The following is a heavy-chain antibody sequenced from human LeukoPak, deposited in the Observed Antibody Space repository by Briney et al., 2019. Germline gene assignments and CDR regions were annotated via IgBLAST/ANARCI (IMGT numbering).Heavy chain of an antibody. CDR2: INHSGST. CDR1: GGSFSGYY. J-gene: IGHJ6*02. CDR3: ARDKMWSSGPGVYYYYGMDV. D-gene: IGHD6-19*01. V-gene: IGHV4-34*01. Sequence: SETLSLTCAVYGGSFSGYYWSWIRQPPGRGLEWIGEINHSGSTNYNPSLKSRVTISVDTSKNQFSLKLSSVTAADTAVYYCARDKMWSSGPGVYYYYGMDVWGQGTTVTVSS.